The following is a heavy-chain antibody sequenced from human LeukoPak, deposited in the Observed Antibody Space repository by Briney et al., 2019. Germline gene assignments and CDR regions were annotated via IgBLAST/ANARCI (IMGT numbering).Heavy chain of an antibody. CDR3: ATGDYGAFDI. CDR2: ISTSSSYI. J-gene: IGHJ3*02. CDR1: GFTFSSYT. Sequence: GGSLRLSCAASGFTFSSYTMNWVRQAPGKGLEWVSSISTSSSYIYYADSVKGRFTISRDNAKNSLYLQMNSLRAEDTAVYYCATGDYGAFDIWGQGTMVTVSS. D-gene: IGHD4-17*01. V-gene: IGHV3-21*01.